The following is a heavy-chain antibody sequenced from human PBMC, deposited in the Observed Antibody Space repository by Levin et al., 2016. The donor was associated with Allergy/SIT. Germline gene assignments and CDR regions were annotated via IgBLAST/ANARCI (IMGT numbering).Heavy chain of an antibody. CDR1: GFSFSSYW. Sequence: GESLKISCATSGFSFSSYWMSWVRQAPGKGLEWVANINQAGSEKYYVESVKGRFTISRDNAKKSVFLQMDSLRAEDTALYYCVRDQDDGSDAFDLWGQGTMVTVSS. V-gene: IGHV3-7*03. CDR3: VRDQDDGSDAFDL. J-gene: IGHJ3*01. D-gene: IGHD3-22*01. CDR2: INQAGSEK.